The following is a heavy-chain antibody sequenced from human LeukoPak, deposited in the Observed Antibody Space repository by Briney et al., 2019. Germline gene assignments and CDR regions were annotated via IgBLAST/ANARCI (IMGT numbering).Heavy chain of an antibody. CDR1: GYTFTSYG. Sequence: ASVKVSCKASGYTFTSYGISWVRQAPGQGLEWMGWISAYNDNTNYAQKLQGRVTMTTDTSTSTAYMELRSLRSDDTAVYYCARDPVEVWFGELTNPLFDYWGQGTLVTVSS. J-gene: IGHJ4*02. CDR3: ARDPVEVWFGELTNPLFDY. CDR2: ISAYNDNT. V-gene: IGHV1-18*01. D-gene: IGHD3-10*01.